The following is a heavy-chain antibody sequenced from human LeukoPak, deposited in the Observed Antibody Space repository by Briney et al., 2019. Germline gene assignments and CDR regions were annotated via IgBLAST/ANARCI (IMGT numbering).Heavy chain of an antibody. Sequence: GGSLRLSCAASGFTFSRYSVNWVRQAPGKGLEWVSSISISSNYIYYADSVKGRFTISRDNAKNSLYLQMNSLRAEDTALYYCARGLVGTTTTLFDYWGQGTLVTVSS. CDR2: ISISSNYI. D-gene: IGHD1-26*01. V-gene: IGHV3-21*04. CDR1: GFTFSRYS. CDR3: ARGLVGTTTTLFDY. J-gene: IGHJ4*02.